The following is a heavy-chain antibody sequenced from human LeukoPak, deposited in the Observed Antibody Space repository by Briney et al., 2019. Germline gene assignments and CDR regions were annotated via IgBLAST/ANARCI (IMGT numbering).Heavy chain of an antibody. D-gene: IGHD6-19*01. Sequence: GGSLTLSCVPSGFNFDLYGMHWVRQAPDRGLEGVALLSYNGTNPYYADSVKGRFTISRDNSRKTLFLQMESLRHEDTAMYYCVKDQGPLKWLVLDYWGQGTLVGVSS. CDR1: GFNFDLYG. J-gene: IGHJ4*02. CDR2: LSYNGTNP. V-gene: IGHV3-30*18. CDR3: VKDQGPLKWLVLDY.